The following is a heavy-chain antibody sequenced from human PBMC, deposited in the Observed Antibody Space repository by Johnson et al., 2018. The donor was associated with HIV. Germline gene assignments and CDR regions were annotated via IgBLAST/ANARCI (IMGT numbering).Heavy chain of an antibody. CDR2: ISYDGSNK. V-gene: IGHV3-30*03. CDR1: GFTFSSYG. J-gene: IGHJ3*02. D-gene: IGHD6-13*01. Sequence: QVQLVESGGGVVQPGRSLRLSCAASGFTFSSYGMHWVRQAPGKGLEWVAVISYDGSNKYHSGSVKGRFTISRDNSKNTLYLQMNSLRPEDTAVYFCARVRVKRGASRSWYGGAFDIWGQGTMVTVSS. CDR3: ARVRVKRGASRSWYGGAFDI.